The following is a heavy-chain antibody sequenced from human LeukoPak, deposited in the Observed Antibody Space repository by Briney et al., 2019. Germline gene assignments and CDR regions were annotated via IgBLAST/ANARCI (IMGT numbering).Heavy chain of an antibody. CDR1: GYTFTNYS. Sequence: ASVKVSCKASGYTFTNYSISWVRQAPGQGLGWMGWISGYNGNTKYAQNVQGRVTMTTDTSTSTPYMDLGSVRSDDTAVYYCARTYYYDTSGYYKFDYWGQGTMVTVSS. D-gene: IGHD3-22*01. CDR2: ISGYNGNT. J-gene: IGHJ4*02. CDR3: ARTYYYDTSGYYKFDY. V-gene: IGHV1-18*01.